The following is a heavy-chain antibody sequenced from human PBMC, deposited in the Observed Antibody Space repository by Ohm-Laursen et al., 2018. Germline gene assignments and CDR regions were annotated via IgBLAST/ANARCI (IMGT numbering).Heavy chain of an antibody. V-gene: IGHV4-59*08. CDR2: IYNSGST. CDR3: ARHAAYCGGDCYFRWFDP. Sequence: GTLSLTCTVSGGSINSYYWSWIRQPPGKGLEWIGYIYNSGSTAYNPSLKSRVTISMDTSKNQLALKLSPVTAADTAVYYCARHAAYCGGDCYFRWFDPWGQGTLVTVSS. J-gene: IGHJ5*02. CDR1: GGSINSYY. D-gene: IGHD2-21*02.